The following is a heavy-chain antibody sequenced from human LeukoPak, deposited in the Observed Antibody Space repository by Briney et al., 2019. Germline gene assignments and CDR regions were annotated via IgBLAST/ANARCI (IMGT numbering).Heavy chain of an antibody. CDR2: ISAYNGNT. CDR1: GYTFTSYG. V-gene: IGHV1-18*01. CDR3: ARERLPTYYYDSSGYSNAFDI. D-gene: IGHD3-22*01. J-gene: IGHJ3*02. Sequence: GASVKVSCKASGYTFTSYGISWVRQAPGQGLEWMGWISAYNGNTNYAQKLQGRVTMTTDTSTSTAYMELRSLRSDDTAVYYCARERLPTYYYDSSGYSNAFDIWGQGTMVTVSS.